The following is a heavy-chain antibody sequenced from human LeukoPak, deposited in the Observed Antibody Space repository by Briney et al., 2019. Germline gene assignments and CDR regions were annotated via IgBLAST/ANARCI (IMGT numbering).Heavy chain of an antibody. J-gene: IGHJ4*02. CDR2: IWYDGSNK. D-gene: IGHD2-2*01. CDR3: AKVAELGYCSSTSCFLFDY. Sequence: PGGSLRLSCAASGFTFSSYGMHWVRQAPGKGLEWVAVIWYDGSNKYYADSVKGRFTISRDNSKNTLYLQMNSLRAEDTAVYYCAKVAELGYCSSTSCFLFDYWGQGTLVTVSS. CDR1: GFTFSSYG. V-gene: IGHV3-33*06.